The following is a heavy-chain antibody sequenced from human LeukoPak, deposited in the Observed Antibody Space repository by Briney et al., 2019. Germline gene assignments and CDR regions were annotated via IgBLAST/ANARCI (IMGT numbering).Heavy chain of an antibody. CDR2: ISDSGVDT. J-gene: IGHJ4*02. CDR3: VKRKANWGFYDY. V-gene: IGHV3-23*01. Sequence: GSLRLSCAASGFTFSTYTMSWVRQAPGKGLEWVSAISDSGVDTYYADSVKDRFTISRDNSKSTLYLQMSTLRAEDTAVYFCVKRKANWGFYDYWGQGTLVTVSS. CDR1: GFTFSTYT. D-gene: IGHD7-27*01.